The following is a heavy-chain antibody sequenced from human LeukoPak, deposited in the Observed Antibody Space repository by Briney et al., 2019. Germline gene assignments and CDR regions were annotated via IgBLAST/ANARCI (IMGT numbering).Heavy chain of an antibody. CDR2: IHTSSDYV. D-gene: IGHD3-3*01. CDR3: TRKSAPFDL. Sequence: PGGSLRLSCAASGFTFSDYTMNWVRQTPGLAPEWVSSIHTSSDYVYYADSVKGRFISSRDNAKNSSYLQMNSLRVEDTGVYYCTRKSAPFDLWGQGILVTVSS. V-gene: IGHV3-21*01. J-gene: IGHJ4*02. CDR1: GFTFSDYT.